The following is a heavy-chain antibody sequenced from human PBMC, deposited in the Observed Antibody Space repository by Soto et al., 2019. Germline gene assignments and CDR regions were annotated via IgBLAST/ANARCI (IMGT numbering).Heavy chain of an antibody. J-gene: IGHJ4*02. CDR3: ATVSAAPPPWPFHX. CDR1: GYTFTAYY. D-gene: IGHD6-13*01. CDR2: INPNSGGT. V-gene: IGHV1-2*07. Sequence: ASVKVSCKASGYTFTAYYMHWVRQAPGQGLEWMGCINPNSGGTNYAHKLQGSVTMTRDTSISTAYMELTRLRSDETAVYYCATVSAAPPPWPFHXWGQGTLLTVSX.